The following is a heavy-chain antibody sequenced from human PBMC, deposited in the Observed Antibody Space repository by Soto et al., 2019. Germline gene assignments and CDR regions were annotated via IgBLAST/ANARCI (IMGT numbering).Heavy chain of an antibody. CDR1: GFTFSSYS. CDR3: ARSPTTTPPWFDP. CDR2: ISSSSSYI. Sequence: GGSLRLSCAASGFTFSSYSMNWVRQAPGKGLEWVSSISSSSSYIYYADSVKGRFTISGDNAKNSLYLQMNSLRAEDTAVYYCARSPTTTPPWFDPWGQGTLVTVSS. D-gene: IGHD4-17*01. J-gene: IGHJ5*02. V-gene: IGHV3-21*01.